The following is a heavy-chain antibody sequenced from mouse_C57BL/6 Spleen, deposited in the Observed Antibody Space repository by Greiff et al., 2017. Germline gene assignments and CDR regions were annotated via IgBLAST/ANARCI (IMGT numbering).Heavy chain of an antibody. J-gene: IGHJ4*01. Sequence: VQLQQSGAELVRPGTSVKVSCKASGYAFTNYLIEWVKQRPGQGLEWIGVINPGSGGTNYNEKFKGKATLTADKSSSTAYMQLSSLTSEDSAVYFCARSYSNDGDYAMDYWGQGTSVTVSS. CDR1: GYAFTNYL. V-gene: IGHV1-54*01. CDR2: INPGSGGT. CDR3: ARSYSNDGDYAMDY. D-gene: IGHD2-12*01.